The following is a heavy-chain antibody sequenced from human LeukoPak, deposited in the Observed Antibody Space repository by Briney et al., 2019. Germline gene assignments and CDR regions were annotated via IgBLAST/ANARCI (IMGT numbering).Heavy chain of an antibody. Sequence: SETLSLTCTVSGGSLTGYYWSWIRQPPGKGLEWIGYIYYSGSTNYNPSLKSRVTISVDTSKNQFSLKLSSVTAADTAVYYCARESSSWPYYGMDVWGQGTTVTVSS. D-gene: IGHD6-13*01. CDR3: ARESSSWPYYGMDV. CDR1: GGSLTGYY. J-gene: IGHJ6*02. CDR2: IYYSGST. V-gene: IGHV4-59*13.